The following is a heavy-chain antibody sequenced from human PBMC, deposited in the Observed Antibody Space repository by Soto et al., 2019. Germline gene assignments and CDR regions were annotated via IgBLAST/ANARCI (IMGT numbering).Heavy chain of an antibody. CDR3: ARDEHGLYFDY. V-gene: IGHV3-21*01. CDR1: GFTFSSYS. D-gene: IGHD2-21*01. J-gene: IGHJ4*02. CDR2: ISSSSSYI. Sequence: EVQLVESGGGLVKPGGSLRLSCAASGFTFSSYSMNWVRQAPGKGLEWVSSISSSSSYIYYADSVKGRFTISRDNAKNSLYLQRNSLRAEDTAVYYCARDEHGLYFDYWGQGTLVTVSS.